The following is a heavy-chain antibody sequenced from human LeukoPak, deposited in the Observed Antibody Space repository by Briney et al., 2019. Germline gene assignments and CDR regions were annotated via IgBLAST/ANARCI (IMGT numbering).Heavy chain of an antibody. CDR2: ISGSGGRK. CDR3: AKVRSDILTVPLDFDP. Sequence: GGSLRLSCAASGFTFSSYGMSWVRQAPGKGLEWVAAISGSGGRKYYADSVKGRFTISRDNSKNTLYLQMNRLRAEDTAGYYCAKVRSDILTVPLDFDPWGQGTLVTVSS. V-gene: IGHV3-23*01. D-gene: IGHD3-9*01. J-gene: IGHJ5*02. CDR1: GFTFSSYG.